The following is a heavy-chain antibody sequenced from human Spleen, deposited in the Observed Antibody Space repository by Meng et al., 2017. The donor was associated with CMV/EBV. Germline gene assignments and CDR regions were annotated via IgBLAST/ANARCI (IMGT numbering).Heavy chain of an antibody. CDR3: AKSDCSPGGTCYLYYGLDV. V-gene: IGHV3-23*01. CDR1: GFTFSSFA. D-gene: IGHD2-15*01. J-gene: IGHJ6*02. CDR2: ISGSGGRT. Sequence: GESLKISCAASGFTFSSFAMSWVRQAPGKGLEWVSGISGSGGRTYYADSVKGRFTISRDNSENRLYVQMNSLRAEDTAVYYCAKSDCSPGGTCYLYYGLDVWGQGTAVTVSS.